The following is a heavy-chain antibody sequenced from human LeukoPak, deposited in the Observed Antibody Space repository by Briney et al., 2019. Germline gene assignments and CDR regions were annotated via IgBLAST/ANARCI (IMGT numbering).Heavy chain of an antibody. V-gene: IGHV4-59*12. CDR2: IHYSGST. D-gene: IGHD5-18*01. CDR3: ASGYSYAYWYFDL. Sequence: PSETLSLTCTVSGGSISSYYWNWIRQPPGKGLEWIGLIHYSGSTNYNPSLKSRLTMSVDTSKNQFSLKLSSVTAADTAVYYCASGYSYAYWYFDLWGRGTLVTVSS. CDR1: GGSISSYY. J-gene: IGHJ2*01.